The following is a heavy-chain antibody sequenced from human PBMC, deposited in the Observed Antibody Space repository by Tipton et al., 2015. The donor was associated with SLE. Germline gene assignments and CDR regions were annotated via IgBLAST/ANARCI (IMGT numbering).Heavy chain of an antibody. CDR3: ARIHYYGSGSRDY. Sequence: GSLRLSCAASGFTFTSSWMHWVRQAPGKGLMWVSRIDSDGTITNYADTVKGRFTISRDNAKDTLYLQMNSLRAEDTAVYYCARIHYYGSGSRDYWGQGTLVTVSS. V-gene: IGHV3-74*01. CDR2: IDSDGTIT. CDR1: GFTFTSSW. D-gene: IGHD3-10*01. J-gene: IGHJ4*02.